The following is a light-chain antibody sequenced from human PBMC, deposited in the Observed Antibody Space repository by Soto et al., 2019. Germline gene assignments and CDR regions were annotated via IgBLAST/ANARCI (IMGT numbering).Light chain of an antibody. CDR1: SSNIGAGYD. J-gene: IGLJ1*01. Sequence: QSALTQPPSVSGAPGQRVNISCTGSSSNIGAGYDVHWYQQLPGTAPKLLIYGNSNRPSGVPDRFSGSKSDTSASLAITGLQAEDEADYYCQSYDSSLSGSYVFGTGTKVTVL. CDR3: QSYDSSLSGSYV. V-gene: IGLV1-40*01. CDR2: GNS.